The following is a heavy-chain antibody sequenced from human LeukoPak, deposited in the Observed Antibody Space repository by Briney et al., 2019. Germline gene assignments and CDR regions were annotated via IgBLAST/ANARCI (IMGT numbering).Heavy chain of an antibody. J-gene: IGHJ4*02. Sequence: QAGGSLRLSCAASGFTFSSYAMSWVRQAPGKGLEWVSAISGSGGSTYYADSVKGRFTISRDNSKNTLYLQMNSLRAEDTAVYYCARDKKQRGVTVAHYWGQGTLVTVSS. D-gene: IGHD6-19*01. CDR3: ARDKKQRGVTVAHY. CDR2: ISGSGGST. CDR1: GFTFSSYA. V-gene: IGHV3-23*01.